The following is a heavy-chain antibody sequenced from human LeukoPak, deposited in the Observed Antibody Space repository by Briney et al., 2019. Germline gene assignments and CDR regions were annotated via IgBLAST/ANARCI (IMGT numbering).Heavy chain of an antibody. Sequence: SETLSLTCAVYGGSFSGYFWSWIRQPPGKGLEWIGEIHQSGSTTYNPSLKSRVTISVDTSKNQFSLKLSSVTAADTAVYYCARRPYYDYVWGSYRTNWFDPWGQGTLVTVSS. CDR1: GGSFSGYF. J-gene: IGHJ5*02. CDR3: ARRPYYDYVWGSYRTNWFDP. V-gene: IGHV4-34*01. D-gene: IGHD3-16*02. CDR2: IHQSGST.